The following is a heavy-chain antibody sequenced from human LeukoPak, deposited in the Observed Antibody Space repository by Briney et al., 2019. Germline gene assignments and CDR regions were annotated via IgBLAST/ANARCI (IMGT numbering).Heavy chain of an antibody. CDR3: AKSGSSPPYYYYGMDV. J-gene: IGHJ6*02. CDR1: GFTFSSYA. Sequence: GGSLRLSCAASGFTFSSYAMHWVRQAPGKGLEWVAVIPYDGDNKNYADSVKGRFTISRDNSKNSLYLHMNSLRAEDTAVYYCAKSGSSPPYYYYGMDVWGQGTTVTVSS. V-gene: IGHV3-30-3*02. CDR2: IPYDGDNK. D-gene: IGHD6-13*01.